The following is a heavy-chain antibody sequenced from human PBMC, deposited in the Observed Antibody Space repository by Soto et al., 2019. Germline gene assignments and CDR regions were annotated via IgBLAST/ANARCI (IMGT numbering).Heavy chain of an antibody. Sequence: QVQLVQSGAEVKKPGASVKVSCKASGYTFTSYYMHWVRQAPGQGLEWMGIINPSGGSTSYAQKFQGRVTITRDTSTSTVYMELSSLRSEDTAVYYCASSIAAAGSSFGNWGQGTLVTVSS. J-gene: IGHJ4*02. CDR3: ASSIAAAGSSFGN. CDR2: INPSGGST. V-gene: IGHV1-46*01. D-gene: IGHD6-13*01. CDR1: GYTFTSYY.